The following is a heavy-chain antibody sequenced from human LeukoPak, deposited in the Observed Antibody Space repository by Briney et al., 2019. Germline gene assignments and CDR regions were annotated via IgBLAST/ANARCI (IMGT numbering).Heavy chain of an antibody. D-gene: IGHD3-3*02. CDR3: ASSNHFWSGYYLLDY. CDR1: GGSFSGYY. Sequence: SETLSLTCAVYGGSFSGYYWSWIRQPPGKGLERIGEIDHSGSTNYNPSLKSRVTISVDTSKNQFSLELSSVTAADTAVYYCASSNHFWSGYYLLDYWSQGTLVTVSS. V-gene: IGHV4-34*01. J-gene: IGHJ4*02. CDR2: IDHSGST.